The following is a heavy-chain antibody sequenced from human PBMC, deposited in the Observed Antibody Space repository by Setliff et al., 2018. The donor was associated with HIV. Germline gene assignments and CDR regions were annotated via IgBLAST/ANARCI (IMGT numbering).Heavy chain of an antibody. D-gene: IGHD5-12*01. CDR3: ARGATLLPGYSDRWEYFYMDV. Sequence: PSETLSLTCSVSGDSISSGAYYWSWIRQHPVKGLEWIGEINHSGSTHYNPPLKSRATISVDTSKNQFSLRLNSVTAADTAVYYCARGATLLPGYSDRWEYFYMDVWGKGTTVTVSS. CDR2: INHSGST. CDR1: GDSISSGAYY. V-gene: IGHV4-31*02. J-gene: IGHJ6*03.